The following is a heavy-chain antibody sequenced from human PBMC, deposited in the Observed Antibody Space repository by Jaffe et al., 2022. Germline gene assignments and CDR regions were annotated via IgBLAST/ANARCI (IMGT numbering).Heavy chain of an antibody. J-gene: IGHJ6*03. CDR3: AREVDYYDSSGYYSPSYYYYYMDV. CDR2: IYYSGST. CDR1: GGSISSYY. V-gene: IGHV4-59*01. Sequence: QVQLQESGPGLVKPSETLSLTCTVSGGSISSYYWSWIRQPPGKGLEWIGYIYYSGSTNYNPSLKSRVTISVDTSKNQFSLKLSSVTAADTAVYYCAREVDYYDSSGYYSPSYYYYYMDVWGKGTTVTVSS. D-gene: IGHD3-22*01.